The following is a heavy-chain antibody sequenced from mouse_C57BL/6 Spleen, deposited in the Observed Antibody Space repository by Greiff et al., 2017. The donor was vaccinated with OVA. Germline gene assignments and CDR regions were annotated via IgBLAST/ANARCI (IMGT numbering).Heavy chain of an antibody. CDR1: GFTFSSYG. Sequence: EVNVVESGGDLVKPGGSLTLSCAASGFTFSSYGMSWVRQTPDKRLEWVATISSGGSYTYYPDSVKGRFTISRDNAKNTLYLQMSSLKSEDTAMYYCARHKYDYDGYFDYWGQGTTLTVSS. V-gene: IGHV5-6*01. D-gene: IGHD2-4*01. CDR2: ISSGGSYT. J-gene: IGHJ2*01. CDR3: ARHKYDYDGYFDY.